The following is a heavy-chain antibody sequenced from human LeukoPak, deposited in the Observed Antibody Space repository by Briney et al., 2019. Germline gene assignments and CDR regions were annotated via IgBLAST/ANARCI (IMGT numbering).Heavy chain of an antibody. CDR1: GFSFSAYW. J-gene: IGHJ4*02. CDR2: INSDGSHA. V-gene: IGHV3-74*01. Sequence: PGGSLRLSCAASGFSFSAYWMHWVRQTPEKGLVWVSHINSDGSHATYADSVKGRFTISRDNAKSTLYLQMNSLRDEDTAVYYCARDTPGDGIDYWGQGTLVTVSS. D-gene: IGHD7-27*01. CDR3: ARDTPGDGIDY.